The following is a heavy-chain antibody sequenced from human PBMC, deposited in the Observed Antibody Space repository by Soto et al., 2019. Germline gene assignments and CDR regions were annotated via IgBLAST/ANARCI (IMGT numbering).Heavy chain of an antibody. J-gene: IGHJ6*02. D-gene: IGHD3-9*01. CDR1: GGSISSYY. V-gene: IGHV4-59*08. Sequence: SETLSLTCTVSGGSISSYYWSWIRQPPGKGREWIGYISYSGSTKYNPSLKSRVTISVDTSKNQFPLKLSSVTAADTAVYYCASPRFDYDILTGYYNYYYYGMDVWGQGTTVTVSS. CDR2: ISYSGST. CDR3: ASPRFDYDILTGYYNYYYYGMDV.